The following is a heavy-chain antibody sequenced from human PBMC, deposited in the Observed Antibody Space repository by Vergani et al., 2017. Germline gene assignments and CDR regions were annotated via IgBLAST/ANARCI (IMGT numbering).Heavy chain of an antibody. J-gene: IGHJ6*02. CDR3: ASSYYDSSGYYRFYYYYGMDV. V-gene: IGHV1-69*06. CDR2: IIPIFGTA. CDR1: GGTFSSYA. Sequence: QVQLVQSGAEVKKPGSSVKVSCKASGGTFSSYAISWVRQAPGQGLEWMGGIIPIFGTANYAQKFQGRVTITAAKSTSTAYMELSSLRSEDTAVYYCASSYYDSSGYYRFYYYYGMDVWGQGTTVTVSS. D-gene: IGHD3-22*01.